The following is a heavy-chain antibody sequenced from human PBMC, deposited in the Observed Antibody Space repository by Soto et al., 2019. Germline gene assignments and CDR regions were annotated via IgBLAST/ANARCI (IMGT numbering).Heavy chain of an antibody. CDR2: IQSGGPT. CDR1: GFTVSSKY. D-gene: IGHD2-21*01. Sequence: EVHLVESGGGLVQPGGSLRLSCAASGFTVSSKYMSWVRQAPGKGLEWVSLIQSGGPTYYADSVKGRFSISIDTSENTRHLQMDSLRAEDTAVYYCARDDVLCDGDRCYGGPLDVRGKATTVTVSS. J-gene: IGHJ6*04. V-gene: IGHV3-66*01. CDR3: ARDDVLCDGDRCYGGPLDV.